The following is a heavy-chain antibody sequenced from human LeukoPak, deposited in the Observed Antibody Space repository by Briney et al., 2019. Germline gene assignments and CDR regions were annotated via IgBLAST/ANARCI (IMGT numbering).Heavy chain of an antibody. J-gene: IGHJ3*02. CDR2: IYYSGST. CDR3: ARPDASSGSLFDI. V-gene: IGHV4-39*01. D-gene: IGHD6-19*01. Sequence: SSETLSLTCTVSGGSISSSSYYWGWIRQPPGKGLEWIGSIYYSGSTYYNPSLKSRVTISVDTSKNQFSLKLSSVTAADTAVYYCARPDASSGSLFDIWGQGTMVTVSS. CDR1: GGSISSSSYY.